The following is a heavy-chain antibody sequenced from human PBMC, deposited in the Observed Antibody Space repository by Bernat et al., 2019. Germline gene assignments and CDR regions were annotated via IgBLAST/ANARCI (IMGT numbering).Heavy chain of an antibody. CDR2: ISYDGSNK. Sequence: QVQLVESGGGVVQPGRSLRLSCAASGFTFSSYAMHWVRQAPGKGLEWVAVISYDGSNKYYADSVKGRFTISRDNSKNTLYLQMNSLRAEDTAVYYCARARHSKWFRELLGALDYWGQGTLVTVSS. D-gene: IGHD3-10*01. CDR3: ARARHSKWFRELLGALDY. J-gene: IGHJ4*02. V-gene: IGHV3-30*01. CDR1: GFTFSSYA.